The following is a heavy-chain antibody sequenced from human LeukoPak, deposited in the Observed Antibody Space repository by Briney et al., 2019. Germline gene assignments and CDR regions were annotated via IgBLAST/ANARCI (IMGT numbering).Heavy chain of an antibody. V-gene: IGHV4-39*07. CDR2: IYYSGST. CDR3: ARDYCSSTSCYTDY. Sequence: KPSETLSLTCTVSGGSISSSSYYWGWIRQPPGKGLEWIGSIYYSGSTYYNPSLKSRVTISVDTSKNQFSLKLSSVTAADTAVYYCARDYCSSTSCYTDYWGQGTLVTVSS. D-gene: IGHD2-2*02. J-gene: IGHJ4*02. CDR1: GGSISSSSYY.